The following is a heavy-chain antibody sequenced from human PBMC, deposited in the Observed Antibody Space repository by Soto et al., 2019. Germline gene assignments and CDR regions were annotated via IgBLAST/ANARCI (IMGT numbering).Heavy chain of an antibody. D-gene: IGHD2-15*01. V-gene: IGHV1-69*01. CDR3: ARESTSVYCSGGSCYSGWFDP. Sequence: QVQLVQSGAEVKKPGSSVKVSCKASGGTFSSYAISWVRQAPGQGLEWMGGIIPIFGTANYAQRFQGRVTITADESTRTAYMELGSLRSEDTAVYYCARESTSVYCSGGSCYSGWFDPWGQGTLVTVSS. J-gene: IGHJ5*02. CDR2: IIPIFGTA. CDR1: GGTFSSYA.